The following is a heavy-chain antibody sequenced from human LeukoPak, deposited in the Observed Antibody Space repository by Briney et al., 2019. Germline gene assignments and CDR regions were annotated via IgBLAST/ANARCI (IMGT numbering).Heavy chain of an antibody. V-gene: IGHV4-59*01. CDR2: IYYSGST. D-gene: IGHD6-19*01. Sequence: PSETLSLTCTVSGGSISSYYWSWIRQPPGKGLEWIGYIYYSGSTNYNPSLKSRVTISVDTSKNQFSLKLTSMTAADTAVYYCARGYSSGWYPFDYWGQGTLVTVSS. CDR3: ARGYSSGWYPFDY. J-gene: IGHJ4*02. CDR1: GGSISSYY.